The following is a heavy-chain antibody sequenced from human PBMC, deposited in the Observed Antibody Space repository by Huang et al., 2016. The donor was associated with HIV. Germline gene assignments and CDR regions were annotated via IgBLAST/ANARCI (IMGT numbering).Heavy chain of an antibody. J-gene: IGHJ3*02. CDR2: SGPNKGDT. D-gene: IGHD2-2*02. Sequence: QVQLVQSGGEVKKPGASVKVSCKASGYDFTSYGVSWVRQAPGQGLEWGGWSGPNKGDTNYEQRFQGRVTLTTDTSTNTAYMEMRSLRSDDTAIYYCARDPWYTNVWKRNAASVIWGQGTMVIVSS. CDR3: ARDPWYTNVWKRNAASVI. CDR1: GYDFTSYG. V-gene: IGHV1-18*01.